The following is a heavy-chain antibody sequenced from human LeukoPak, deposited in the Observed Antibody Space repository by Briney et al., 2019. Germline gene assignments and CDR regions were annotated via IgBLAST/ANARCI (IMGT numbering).Heavy chain of an antibody. CDR2: ISAYNGNT. CDR1: GYTFTSYG. D-gene: IGHD6-19*01. CDR3: ARDGSSSGWYASPDYYYGMDV. Sequence: ASVKVSCKASGYTFTSYGISWVRQAPGQGLEGMGWISAYNGNTNYAQKLQGRVTMTTDTSTSTAYMELRSLRSDDTAVYYCARDGSSSGWYASPDYYYGMDVWGQGTTVTVSS. J-gene: IGHJ6*02. V-gene: IGHV1-18*01.